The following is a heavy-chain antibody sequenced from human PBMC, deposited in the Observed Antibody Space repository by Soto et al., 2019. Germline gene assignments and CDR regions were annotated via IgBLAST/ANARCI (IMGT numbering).Heavy chain of an antibody. CDR2: TYYRSKWYN. D-gene: IGHD6-13*01. CDR3: AREGVAVAGTIYYGMDV. V-gene: IGHV6-1*01. CDR1: GDSVSSNSAA. J-gene: IGHJ6*02. Sequence: SQTLSLTCAISGDSVSSNSAAWNWIRQSPSRGLEWLGRTYYRSKWYNDYAVSVKSRITINPDTSKNQFSLQLNSVTPEDTALYYCAREGVAVAGTIYYGMDVWGQGTTVTVSS.